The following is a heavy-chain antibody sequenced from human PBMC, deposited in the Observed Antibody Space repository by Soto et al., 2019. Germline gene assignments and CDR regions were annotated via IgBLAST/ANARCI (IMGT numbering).Heavy chain of an antibody. CDR2: IYPGDSDT. J-gene: IGHJ6*02. Sequence: GESLKISCKGSGYSFTSYWIGWVRQMPGKGLEWMGIIYPGDSDTRYSPSFQGQVTISADKSISTAYLQWSSLRASDTAMYYCARRSRGSSAVGNYYYGMDVWGQGTTVTVSS. CDR3: ARRSRGSSAVGNYYYGMDV. CDR1: GYSFTSYW. D-gene: IGHD6-25*01. V-gene: IGHV5-51*01.